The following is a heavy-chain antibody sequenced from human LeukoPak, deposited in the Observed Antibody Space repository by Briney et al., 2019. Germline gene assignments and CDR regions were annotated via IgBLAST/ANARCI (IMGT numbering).Heavy chain of an antibody. CDR3: ARRVGVNFDY. Sequence: GGSLRLSCAASGFTFSSHGMSWVRQAPGKGLEWVSTISGSGDNTYYADSVKGRFTISRDNSKNSLYLQMNSLRDEDTAVYYCARRVGVNFDYWGQGTLVTVSS. V-gene: IGHV3-23*01. CDR1: GFTFSSHG. J-gene: IGHJ4*02. D-gene: IGHD1-26*01. CDR2: ISGSGDNT.